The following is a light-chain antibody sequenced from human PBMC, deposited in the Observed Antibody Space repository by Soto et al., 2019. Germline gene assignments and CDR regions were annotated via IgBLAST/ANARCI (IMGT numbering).Light chain of an antibody. CDR1: SSDIGVYNY. Sequence: QSVLTQPASVSGSLGQSITIPCTGTSSDIGVYNYVAWHQHHPGKAPKLMLYEVSVRPSGVSNRFSGSKSGNTASLTISGLQAEDEADYYCTSSSSTVVIFGGGTKLTVL. V-gene: IGLV2-14*01. CDR2: EVS. J-gene: IGLJ2*01. CDR3: TSSSSTVVI.